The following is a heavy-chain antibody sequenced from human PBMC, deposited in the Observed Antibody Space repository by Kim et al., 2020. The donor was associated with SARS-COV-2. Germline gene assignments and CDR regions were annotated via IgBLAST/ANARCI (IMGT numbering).Heavy chain of an antibody. Sequence: GGSLRLSCAASGFTFSSYGMHWVRQAPGKGLEWVAVISYDGSNKYYADSVKGRFTISRDNSKNTLYLQMNSLRAEDTAVYYCAKDKGIAAARIYYYYGMDVWGQGTTVTVSS. V-gene: IGHV3-30*18. CDR3: AKDKGIAAARIYYYYGMDV. CDR2: ISYDGSNK. CDR1: GFTFSSYG. D-gene: IGHD6-13*01. J-gene: IGHJ6*02.